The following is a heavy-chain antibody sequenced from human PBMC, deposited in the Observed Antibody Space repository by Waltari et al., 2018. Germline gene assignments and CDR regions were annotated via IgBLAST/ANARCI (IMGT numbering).Heavy chain of an antibody. CDR2: FFSSGST. D-gene: IGHD2-2*01. CDR3: ARVKRGVVSAGTRVYYYYYMDV. V-gene: IGHV4-4*07. CDR1: GGSISSYY. J-gene: IGHJ6*03. Sequence: QVQLQESGPGLVKHSETLSLTCTVSGGSISSYYLSWIRQPAGKGLEWIGRFFSSGSTNYNPSLKSRVTMSVDTSKNQFSLKLNSVTAADTAVYYCARVKRGVVSAGTRVYYYYYMDVWGKGTTVTISS.